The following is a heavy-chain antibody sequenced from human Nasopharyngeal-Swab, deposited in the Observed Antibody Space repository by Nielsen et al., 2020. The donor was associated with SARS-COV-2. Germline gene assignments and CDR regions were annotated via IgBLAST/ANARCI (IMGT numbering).Heavy chain of an antibody. D-gene: IGHD1-26*01. CDR1: GFTFTSYA. J-gene: IGHJ4*02. CDR2: ISYDGSNK. V-gene: IGHV3-30-3*01. Sequence: SLKISCAASGFTFTSYAMHWVRQAPGQGLEWMAVISYDGSNKYYADSVKGRFTISRDNSKNTLYPQMNSLRAEDTAVYYCARVRVGTTNFDYWGQGTLVTVSS. CDR3: ARVRVGTTNFDY.